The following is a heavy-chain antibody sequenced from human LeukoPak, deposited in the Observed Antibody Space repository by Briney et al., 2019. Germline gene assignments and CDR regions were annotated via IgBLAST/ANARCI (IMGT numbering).Heavy chain of an antibody. CDR2: VYYSGST. Sequence: PSETLSLTCTVSGGSISSYFWSWIRQPPGKGLEWIGYVYYSGSTNYNPSLKSRAPISVDTSKNQFSLKLSAVTAADTAVYYCARELEVAADWGWFDPWGQGTLVTVSS. D-gene: IGHD6-19*01. J-gene: IGHJ5*02. CDR3: ARELEVAADWGWFDP. V-gene: IGHV4-59*01. CDR1: GGSISSYF.